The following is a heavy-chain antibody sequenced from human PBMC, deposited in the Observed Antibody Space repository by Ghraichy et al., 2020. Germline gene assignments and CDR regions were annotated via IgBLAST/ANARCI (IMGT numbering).Heavy chain of an antibody. J-gene: IGHJ6*02. CDR2: IDWDDDK. D-gene: IGHD3-10*01. V-gene: IGHV2-70*13. CDR1: GFSLSSSGMC. CDR3: ARSTGTLRGYYVMDV. Sequence: SGPTLVKPTQTLTLACTFSGFSLSSSGMCVSWIRQPPGKALEWLAMIDWDDDKYYSTSLKTRLTISKDTSKNQVVLTMTNMDPEDTATYYCARSTGTLRGYYVMDVWGQVTTVTVSS.